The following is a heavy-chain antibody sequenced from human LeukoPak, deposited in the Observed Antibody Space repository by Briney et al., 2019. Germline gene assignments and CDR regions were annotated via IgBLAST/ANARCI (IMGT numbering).Heavy chain of an antibody. V-gene: IGHV4-34*01. CDR3: ARAPGQLVRGFYYYYYMDV. Sequence: PSETLSLTCAVYGGSFSGYYWSWIRQPPGKGLEWIGEINHSGSTNYNPSLKSRVTISVDTSKNQFSLKLSSVTAADTAVYYCARAPGQLVRGFYYYYYMDVWGKGTTVTVSS. D-gene: IGHD6-6*01. J-gene: IGHJ6*03. CDR1: GGSFSGYY. CDR2: INHSGST.